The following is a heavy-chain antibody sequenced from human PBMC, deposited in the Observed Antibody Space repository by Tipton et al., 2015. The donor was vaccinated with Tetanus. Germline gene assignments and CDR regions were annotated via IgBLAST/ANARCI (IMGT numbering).Heavy chain of an antibody. Sequence: SLRLSCEASGFTFSSFGMHWVRQAPGKGLEWVAVIPYDGSSKYYSDSVKGRFTVSRDNSQNTLFLHMNSLRAEDTAVYFCAKDLRQLVRVDAFDTWGQGTLVTVSS. J-gene: IGHJ3*02. CDR2: IPYDGSSK. D-gene: IGHD6-6*01. CDR3: AKDLRQLVRVDAFDT. V-gene: IGHV3-30*18. CDR1: GFTFSSFG.